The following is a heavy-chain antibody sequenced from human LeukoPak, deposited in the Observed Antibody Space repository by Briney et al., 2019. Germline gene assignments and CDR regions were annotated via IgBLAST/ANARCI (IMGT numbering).Heavy chain of an antibody. Sequence: GASVKVSCKASGYTFTSYDISWVRRATGQGLEWMRWMNPNSGNTGYAQKFQGRVTITRNTSISTAYMELSSLRSEDTAVYYCARLGITMVRGPHGYYYYYYYMDVWGKGTTVTVSS. CDR3: ARLGITMVRGPHGYYYYYYYMDV. CDR2: MNPNSGNT. J-gene: IGHJ6*03. V-gene: IGHV1-8*03. D-gene: IGHD3-10*01. CDR1: GYTFTSYD.